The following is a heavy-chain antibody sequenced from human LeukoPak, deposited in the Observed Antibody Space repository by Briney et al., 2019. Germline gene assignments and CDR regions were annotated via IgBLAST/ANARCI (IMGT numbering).Heavy chain of an antibody. CDR1: GFTFSSYG. CDR2: IRYDGSNK. CDR3: AKEYYDFWSGYPHDY. J-gene: IGHJ4*02. V-gene: IGHV3-30*02. Sequence: GGSLRLSCAASGFTFSSYGMHWVRRAPGKGLEWVAFIRYDGSNKYYADSVKGRFTISRDNSKNTLYLQMNSLRAEDTAVYYCAKEYYDFWSGYPHDYWGQGTLVTVSS. D-gene: IGHD3-3*01.